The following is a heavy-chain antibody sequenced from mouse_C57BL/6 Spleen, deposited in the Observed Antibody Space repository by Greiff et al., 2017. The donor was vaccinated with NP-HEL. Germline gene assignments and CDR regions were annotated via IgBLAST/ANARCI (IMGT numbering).Heavy chain of an antibody. CDR2: ISSGSSTI. CDR1: GFTFSDYG. D-gene: IGHD1-1*01. Sequence: EVKLMESGGGLVKPGGSLKLSCAASGFTFSDYGMHWVRQAPEKGLEWVAYISSGSSTIYYADTVKGRFTISRDNAKNTLFLQMTSLRSEDTAMYYCARNPYYGSSLDYWGQGTTLTVSS. CDR3: ARNPYYGSSLDY. J-gene: IGHJ2*01. V-gene: IGHV5-17*01.